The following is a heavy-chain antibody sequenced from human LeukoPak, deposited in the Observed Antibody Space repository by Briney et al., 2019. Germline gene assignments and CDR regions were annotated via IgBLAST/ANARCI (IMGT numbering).Heavy chain of an antibody. Sequence: PGRSLRLSCAASGFTFDDYAMHWVRQAPGKGLEWVSGISWNSGSIGYADSVKGRFTISRDNAKNSLYLQMNSLRAEDTAVYYCARDLFSRPTTEKVPAAIWGQGTLVTVSS. J-gene: IGHJ4*02. CDR1: GFTFDDYA. CDR2: ISWNSGSI. CDR3: ARDLFSRPTTEKVPAAI. D-gene: IGHD2-2*01. V-gene: IGHV3-9*01.